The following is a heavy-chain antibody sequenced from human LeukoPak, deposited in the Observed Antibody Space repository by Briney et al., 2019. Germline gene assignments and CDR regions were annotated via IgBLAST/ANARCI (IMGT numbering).Heavy chain of an antibody. D-gene: IGHD3-16*02. J-gene: IGHJ5*02. V-gene: IGHV1-46*01. Sequence: ASVKVSCKASGYTFTGYYMHWVRQAPGQGLEWLGLINPSGSSTLYAQKFQGRVTMTRDMSTTTDYMELSSLRSEDTAVYYCARDNSVGGIAWWFDPWGQGTLVTVSS. CDR3: ARDNSVGGIAWWFDP. CDR1: GYTFTGYY. CDR2: INPSGSST.